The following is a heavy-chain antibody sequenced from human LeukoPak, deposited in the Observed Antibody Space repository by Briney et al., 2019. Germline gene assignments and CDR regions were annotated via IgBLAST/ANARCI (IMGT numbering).Heavy chain of an antibody. D-gene: IGHD3-10*02. V-gene: IGHV3-7*01. CDR2: IKQDGSEK. Sequence: GGSLRLSCAASGFTFSSCWMSWVRQAPGKGQEWVANIKQDGSEKYYVDSVKGRFTISRDNAKNSLYLQMNSLRAEDTAVYYCARDVFKGPDYWGQGTLVTVSS. CDR3: ARDVFKGPDY. CDR1: GFTFSSCW. J-gene: IGHJ4*02.